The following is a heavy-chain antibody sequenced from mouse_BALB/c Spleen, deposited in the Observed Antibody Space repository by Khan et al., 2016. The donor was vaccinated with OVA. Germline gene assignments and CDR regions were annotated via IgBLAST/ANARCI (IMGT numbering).Heavy chain of an antibody. CDR3: ERSGIGSVAY. CDR1: GYTFTDYY. CDR2: IYPGSGNT. Sequence: VQLQESGAELARPGASVKLSCKASGYTFTDYYITWVKQRPGQGLEWIGEIYPGSGNTYYNEKFKDKSTLTADKSSNTAFLQLNSLTSEDSSVYFCERSGIGSVAYWGQGTLVTVSA. J-gene: IGHJ3*01. V-gene: IGHV1-77*01. D-gene: IGHD2-2*01.